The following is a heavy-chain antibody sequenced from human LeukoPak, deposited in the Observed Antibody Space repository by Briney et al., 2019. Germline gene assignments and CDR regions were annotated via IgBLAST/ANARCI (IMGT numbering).Heavy chain of an antibody. CDR1: GYSISSGYC. CDR3: ARHEPRRSSWLWVY. V-gene: IGHV4-38-2*01. CDR2: IYHSGST. Sequence: SETLSLTCAVSGYSISSGYCWGWTRQPPGKGLEWIGSIYHSGSTYYNPSLKSRVTISVDTSKNQFSLKLSSVTAADTAVYYCARHEPRRSSWLWVYWGHGTLVTVSS. J-gene: IGHJ4*01. D-gene: IGHD6-13*01.